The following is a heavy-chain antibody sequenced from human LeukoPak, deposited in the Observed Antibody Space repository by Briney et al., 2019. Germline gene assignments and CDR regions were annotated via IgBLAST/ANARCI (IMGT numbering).Heavy chain of an antibody. Sequence: SVKVSCKASGGTFSSYAISWVRQAPGQGLEWMGGINPIFGTANYAQKFQGRVTITTDESTSTAYMELSSLRSEDTAVYYCARLEYDSSGYYFYDYWGQGTLVTVSS. D-gene: IGHD3-22*01. CDR1: GGTFSSYA. CDR2: INPIFGTA. V-gene: IGHV1-69*05. CDR3: ARLEYDSSGYYFYDY. J-gene: IGHJ4*02.